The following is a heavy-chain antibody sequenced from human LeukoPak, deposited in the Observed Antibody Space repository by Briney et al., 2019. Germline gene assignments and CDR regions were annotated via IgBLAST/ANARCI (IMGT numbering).Heavy chain of an antibody. CDR2: IRSDGTNK. Sequence: PGGSLRLSCAASGFSFSSYGMYWVRQAPGKGLEWVAFIRSDGTNKYYADSVKVRFTISRDKSNNTLYLQMNSLTPEDTAVYYCAKPLTTVVTGDAFDIWGQGTMVTVSS. CDR1: GFSFSSYG. CDR3: AKPLTTVVTGDAFDI. V-gene: IGHV3-30*02. D-gene: IGHD4-23*01. J-gene: IGHJ3*02.